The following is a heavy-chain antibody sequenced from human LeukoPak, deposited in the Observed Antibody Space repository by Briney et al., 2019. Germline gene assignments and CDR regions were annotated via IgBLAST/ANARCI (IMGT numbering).Heavy chain of an antibody. J-gene: IGHJ4*02. CDR1: GFTFSSYA. V-gene: IGHV3-23*01. CDR3: AKGYSYATRPFWDY. Sequence: PGGSLRLSCAASGFTFSSYAMSWVRQAPGKGLEWVSAISGSGGSTYYADSVKGRFTISRDNSKNTLYLRMNSLRAEDTAVYYCAKGYSYATRPFWDYWGQGTLVTVSS. CDR2: ISGSGGST. D-gene: IGHD5-18*01.